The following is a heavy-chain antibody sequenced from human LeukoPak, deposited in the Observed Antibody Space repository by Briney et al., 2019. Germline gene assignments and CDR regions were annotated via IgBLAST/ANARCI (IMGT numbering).Heavy chain of an antibody. CDR3: AKDGVVGTRRNYMDV. Sequence: GGSLRLSCAASGVTFSNYARSWVRQAPGKGLEWVSAISGSGGSTYYADSVKGRFTISRDNSKNTLYLQMNSLRAEDTAVYYCAKDGVVGTRRNYMDVWGKGTTVTVSS. D-gene: IGHD1-26*01. J-gene: IGHJ6*03. V-gene: IGHV3-23*01. CDR1: GVTFSNYA. CDR2: ISGSGGST.